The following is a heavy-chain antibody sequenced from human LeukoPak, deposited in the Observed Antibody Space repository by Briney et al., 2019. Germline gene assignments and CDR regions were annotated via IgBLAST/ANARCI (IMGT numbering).Heavy chain of an antibody. CDR2: INSDGSST. J-gene: IGHJ4*02. CDR1: GFTFSSYW. V-gene: IGHV3-74*01. Sequence: SGGSLRLSCAASGFTFSSYWMHWVRQAPGKGLVWVSRINSDGSSTSYADSVKGRFTISRDNAKNTLYLQMNSLGAEDTAVYYCARDPRNYGIDYWGQGTLVTVSS. CDR3: ARDPRNYGIDY. D-gene: IGHD1-7*01.